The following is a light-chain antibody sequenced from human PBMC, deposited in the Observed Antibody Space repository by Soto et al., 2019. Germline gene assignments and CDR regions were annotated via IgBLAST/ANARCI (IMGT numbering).Light chain of an antibody. CDR2: VNSVGSH. V-gene: IGLV4-69*01. J-gene: IGLJ2*01. CDR3: QAWATGIHI. Sequence: QLVLTQSPSASASLGASVKLTCTLSSRHNTNAIAWHQQQPKQGPRFLMKVNSVGSHFKGDGIPDRFSGSSSGAERYLTISSLQSEDEADYYCQAWATGIHIFGGGTKLTVL. CDR1: SRHNTNA.